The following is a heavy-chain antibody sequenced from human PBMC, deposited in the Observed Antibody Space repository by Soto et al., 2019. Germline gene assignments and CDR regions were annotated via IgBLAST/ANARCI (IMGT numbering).Heavy chain of an antibody. Sequence: QVQLVQSGAEVKKPGASVKVSYKASGYTFTSYGISWVRQAPGQGLEWMGWISAYNGNTNYAQKLQGRVTMTTDTSASTAYMELRSLRSDDTAVYYCARGVGDGGYGDYLPYYYYGMDVWGQGTTVTVSS. V-gene: IGHV1-18*01. CDR1: GYTFTSYG. CDR2: ISAYNGNT. CDR3: ARGVGDGGYGDYLPYYYYGMDV. J-gene: IGHJ6*02. D-gene: IGHD4-17*01.